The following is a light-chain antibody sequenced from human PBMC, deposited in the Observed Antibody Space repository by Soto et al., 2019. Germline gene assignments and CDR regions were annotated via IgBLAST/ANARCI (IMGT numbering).Light chain of an antibody. V-gene: IGLV2-23*01. J-gene: IGLJ2*01. CDR1: SSDVGSFDL. Sequence: QSALTQPASVSGSPGQSITISCTAASSDVGSFDLVSWYQLNPGKAPKLMIYEGSKRPSGVSNRFSASKSGNTASLTISGLQSEDEADYHCCSYANSRTVVFGGGTKVTVL. CDR3: CSYANSRTVV. CDR2: EGS.